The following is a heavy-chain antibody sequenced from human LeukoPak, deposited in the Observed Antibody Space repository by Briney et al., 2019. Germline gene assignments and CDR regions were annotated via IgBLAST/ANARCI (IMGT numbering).Heavy chain of an antibody. CDR3: ARGYCSGGSCYSRRHNWFDP. J-gene: IGHJ5*02. V-gene: IGHV4-34*01. CDR2: INHSGST. D-gene: IGHD2-15*01. Sequence: KASETLSLTCAVYGGSFSGYYWSWIRQPPGKGLEWIGEINHSGSTNYNPSLKGRVTISVDTSKNQFSLKLSSVTAADTAVYYCARGYCSGGSCYSRRHNWFDPWGQGTLVTVSS. CDR1: GGSFSGYY.